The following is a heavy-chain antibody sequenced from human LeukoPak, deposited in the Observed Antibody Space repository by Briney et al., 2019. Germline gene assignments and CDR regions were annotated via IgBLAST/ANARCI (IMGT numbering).Heavy chain of an antibody. CDR1: GITLSNYG. J-gene: IGHJ4*02. CDR2: ISDRGGRT. CDR3: AKRGVVIRVILVGFHKEANYFDS. V-gene: IGHV3-23*01. D-gene: IGHD3-22*01. Sequence: RGSLRLSCAVSGITLSNYGMSWVRQAPGKGLEWVAGISDRGGRTNYADSVKGRFTVSRDNPKNTLYLQMNSLRAEDTAVYFCAKRGVVIRVILVGFHKEANYFDSWGQGALVTVSS.